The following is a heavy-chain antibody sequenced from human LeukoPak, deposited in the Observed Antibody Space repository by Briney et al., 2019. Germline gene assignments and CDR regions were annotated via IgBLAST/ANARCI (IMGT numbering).Heavy chain of an antibody. CDR3: ARAGGVYCGGDCAKYHFDY. D-gene: IGHD2-21*02. CDR2: IYYSGST. Sequence: SETLSLTCTVSGGSISSSSYYWGWIRQPPGKGLEWIGSIYYSGSTYYDPSLKSRVTISVDTSKNQFSLKLSSVTAADTAVYYCARAGGVYCGGDCAKYHFDYWGQGTLVTVSS. J-gene: IGHJ4*02. CDR1: GGSISSSSYY. V-gene: IGHV4-39*07.